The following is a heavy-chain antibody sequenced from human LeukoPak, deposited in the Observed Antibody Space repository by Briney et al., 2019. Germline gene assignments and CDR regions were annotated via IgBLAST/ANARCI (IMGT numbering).Heavy chain of an antibody. D-gene: IGHD6-13*01. CDR2: INPNSGGT. CDR3: ARGQASSWYYFDY. V-gene: IGHV1-2*02. CDR1: GYTFTGYY. J-gene: IGHJ4*02. Sequence: ASVKVSCKASGYTFTGYYMHWVRQAPGQGLEWMGWINPNSGGTNYAQKFQGRVTMTRDTSISTAYMELSSLRSEDTAVYYCARGQASSWYYFDYWGQGTLVTVSS.